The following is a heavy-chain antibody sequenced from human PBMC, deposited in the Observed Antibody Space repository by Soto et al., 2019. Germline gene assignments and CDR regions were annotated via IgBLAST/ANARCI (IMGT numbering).Heavy chain of an antibody. Sequence: ASVKVSCKVSGYTLTELSMHWVRQAPGKGLEWMGGFDPEDGETIYAQKFQGRVTMTEDTSTDTAYMELSSLRSEDPAVYYCATLFSPSDYYDSSGLWGQGTMVTVSS. CDR3: ATLFSPSDYYDSSGL. CDR2: FDPEDGET. J-gene: IGHJ3*01. D-gene: IGHD3-22*01. V-gene: IGHV1-24*01. CDR1: GYTLTELS.